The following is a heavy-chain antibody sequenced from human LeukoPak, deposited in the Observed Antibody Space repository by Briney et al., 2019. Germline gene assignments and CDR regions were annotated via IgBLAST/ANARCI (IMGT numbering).Heavy chain of an antibody. J-gene: IGHJ6*03. CDR1: GLIVSGDY. V-gene: IGHV3-66*02. D-gene: IGHD1-1*01. CDR3: AKLAGAGVYYYYYMDV. Sequence: GGSLRLSCAASGLIVSGDYMSWVRQAPGKGLEWVSVIYSGGTTYYADSVKGRFTISRDNSKNTLYLQMNSLRAEDTAVYYCAKLAGAGVYYYYYMDVWGKGTTVTVSS. CDR2: IYSGGTT.